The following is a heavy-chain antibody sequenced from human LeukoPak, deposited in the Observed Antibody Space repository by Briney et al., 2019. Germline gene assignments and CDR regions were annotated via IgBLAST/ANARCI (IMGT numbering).Heavy chain of an antibody. CDR1: GFTFSSYA. D-gene: IGHD3-16*01. Sequence: PGGSLRLSCAASGFTFSSYAMSWVRQAPGKGLEWVAVIWYDGSNKYYADSVKGRFTISRDNSKNTLYLQMNSLRAEDTAVYYCARAPMFWYLGGGFDYWGQGTLVTVSS. CDR3: ARAPMFWYLGGGFDY. CDR2: IWYDGSNK. J-gene: IGHJ4*02. V-gene: IGHV3-33*08.